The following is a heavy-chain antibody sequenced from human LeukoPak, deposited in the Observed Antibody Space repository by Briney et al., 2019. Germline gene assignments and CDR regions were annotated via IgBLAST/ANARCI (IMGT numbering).Heavy chain of an antibody. CDR2: TYYRSKWYN. CDR3: ARENWGEYSNY. CDR1: GDSFSKNNAA. Sequence: SQTLSLTCAISGDSFSKNNAAWNSIRQSPSRGLEWQRRTYYRSKWYNDYALSVKSRIMIKSDKAKNQFSLHRSSVPPEDTAVYYCARENWGEYSNYWGAGSLVTVSS. D-gene: IGHD7-27*01. V-gene: IGHV6-1*01. J-gene: IGHJ4*02.